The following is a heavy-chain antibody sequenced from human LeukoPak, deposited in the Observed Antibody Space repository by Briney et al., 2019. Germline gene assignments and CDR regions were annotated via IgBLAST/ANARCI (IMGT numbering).Heavy chain of an antibody. CDR3: ARDLAYSNYYDSDAYSRGDYYSRGDY. V-gene: IGHV1-2*02. CDR2: INPNSGGT. Sequence: GASVKVSCKASGYTFTAYYINWVRQAPGQGLEWMGWINPNSGGTNYAQKSQGRVTMTRDTSISTVYMELSRLRSDDTAVYYCARDLAYSNYYDSDAYSRGDYYSRGDYWGQGTLVTASS. CDR1: GYTFTAYY. J-gene: IGHJ4*02. D-gene: IGHD3-22*01.